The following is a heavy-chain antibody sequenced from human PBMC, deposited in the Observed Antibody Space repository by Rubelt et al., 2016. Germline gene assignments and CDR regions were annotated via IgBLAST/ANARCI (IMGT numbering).Heavy chain of an antibody. V-gene: IGHV4-39*01. D-gene: IGHD2/OR15-2a*01. CDR3: AGFLRGYYCYGMDV. CDR2: ISYSGST. Sequence: QLQLQESGPGLVKPSETLSLTCTVSGGSISSSSYYWGWIRQPPGKGLEWIGSISYSGSTFYNPSLKSRVTISVDTSKNQFSLKLVSGTAADTAVYFCAGFLRGYYCYGMDVWGQGTTVTVSS. CDR1: GGSISSSSYY. J-gene: IGHJ6*02.